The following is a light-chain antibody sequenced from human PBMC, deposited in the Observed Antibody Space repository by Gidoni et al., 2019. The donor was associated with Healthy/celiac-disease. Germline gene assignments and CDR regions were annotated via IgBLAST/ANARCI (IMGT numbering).Light chain of an antibody. J-gene: IGLJ2*01. V-gene: IGLV3-1*01. Sequence: SYELPQPPSVSVSPGQTASITCSGDKLGDQYACWYQQKPGQSPVLVIYQDSKRPSGIPERFSGANSGNTATLTISGTQAMDEADYYCQAWDSSVVFGGGTKLTVL. CDR3: QAWDSSVV. CDR2: QDS. CDR1: KLGDQY.